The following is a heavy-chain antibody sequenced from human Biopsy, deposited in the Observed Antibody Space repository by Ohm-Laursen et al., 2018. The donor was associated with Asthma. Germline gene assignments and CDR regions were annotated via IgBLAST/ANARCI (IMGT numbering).Heavy chain of an antibody. V-gene: IGHV3-30*18. D-gene: IGHD4-11*01. CDR1: GFDFSDYT. Sequence: LSLTCAVSGFDFSDYTMNWVRQAPGKGLEWVAVISHDGQTQHYAESVKGRFALSRDNSQNTLYLQMISLRTDDTAVYYCAKRRGYSDFNDFDYWGHGTLVTVSS. CDR3: AKRRGYSDFNDFDY. J-gene: IGHJ4*01. CDR2: ISHDGQTQ.